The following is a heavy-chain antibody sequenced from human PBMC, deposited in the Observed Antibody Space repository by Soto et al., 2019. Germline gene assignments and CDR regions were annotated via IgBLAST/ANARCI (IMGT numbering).Heavy chain of an antibody. Sequence: QVQLVQSGAEVKKPGSSVKVSCKASGGTFSSYTISWVRQAPGQGLEWMGRIIPILGIANYAQKFQGRVTITADKSTSTAYMELSSLRSEDTAVYYCARDYGSGSYYKLNWLDPWGQGTLVTVSS. V-gene: IGHV1-69*08. CDR3: ARDYGSGSYYKLNWLDP. J-gene: IGHJ5*02. CDR2: IIPILGIA. D-gene: IGHD3-10*01. CDR1: GGTFSSYT.